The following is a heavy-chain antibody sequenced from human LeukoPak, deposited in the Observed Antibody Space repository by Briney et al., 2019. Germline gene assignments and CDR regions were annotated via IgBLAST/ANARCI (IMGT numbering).Heavy chain of an antibody. CDR1: GFTLSTYD. CDR3: AKGSGYDQHNFHY. V-gene: IGHV3-23*01. D-gene: IGHD5-12*01. J-gene: IGHJ4*02. Sequence: PGGTLRLSCAASGFTLSTYDMSWVRRTPGKGREGVAGTSSSDAGTYHADSVRGRFTISRDNSKNTLYLQMNSLRAEDTAVYYCAKGSGYDQHNFHYWGQGTLVTVSS. CDR2: TSSSDAGT.